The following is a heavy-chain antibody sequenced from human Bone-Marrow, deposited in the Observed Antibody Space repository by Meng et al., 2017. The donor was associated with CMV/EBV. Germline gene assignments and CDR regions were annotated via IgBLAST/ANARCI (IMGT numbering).Heavy chain of an antibody. CDR3: AREPLDATSVDY. J-gene: IGHJ4*02. CDR1: GFTFSSYW. V-gene: IGHV3-74*01. Sequence: GESLKISCAASGFTFSSYWMHWVRQAPGKGLVWVSCINSDGSSTSYADSVKGRFTISRDNAKNTLYLQMNSLRAEDTAVYYCAREPLDATSVDYWGQGKLVTVSS. CDR2: INSDGSST. D-gene: IGHD5-12*01.